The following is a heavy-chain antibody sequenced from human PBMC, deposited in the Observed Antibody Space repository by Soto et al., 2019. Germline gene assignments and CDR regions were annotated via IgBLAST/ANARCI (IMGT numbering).Heavy chain of an antibody. J-gene: IGHJ6*02. D-gene: IGHD3-3*01. CDR2: ISYDGSNK. V-gene: IGHV3-30-3*01. Sequence: PGGSLRCSCADSGFTFSSYAMHWVRQAPGKGLEWVAVISYDGSNKYYADSVKGRFTISRDNSKNTLYLQMNSLRAEDTAVYYCARETNDFWSGPPLYGMDVWGQGTTVTVSS. CDR3: ARETNDFWSGPPLYGMDV. CDR1: GFTFSSYA.